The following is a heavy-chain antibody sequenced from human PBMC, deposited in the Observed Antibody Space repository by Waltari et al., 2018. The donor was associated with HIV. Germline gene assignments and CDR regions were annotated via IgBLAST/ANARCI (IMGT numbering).Heavy chain of an antibody. CDR3: VRGGEGTYGDY. J-gene: IGHJ4*02. Sequence: DVQLVESGGGLVKPGGSLRLACAGSGFSFSYYSMNWVRQAPGKGLEWVSSISRDSRYIYYADSVKGRFTISRDNARNPLFLQMNSLRADDTAVYYCVRGGEGTYGDYWGQGTLVTVSS. CDR1: GFSFSYYS. CDR2: ISRDSRYI. V-gene: IGHV3-21*01. D-gene: IGHD3-16*01.